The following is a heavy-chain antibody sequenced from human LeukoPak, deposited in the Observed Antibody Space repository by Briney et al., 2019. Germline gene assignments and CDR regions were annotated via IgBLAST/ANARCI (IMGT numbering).Heavy chain of an antibody. CDR1: GFTFSNYG. D-gene: IGHD6-13*01. V-gene: IGHV3-7*04. Sequence: GGSLRLSCAASGFTFSNYGMNWVRQAPGKGLEWVANIKQDGSEKYYVDSVKGRFTISRDNAKNSLYLQMNSLRAEDTAVYYCARAPYSSSWYSYYYYYYMDVWGKGTTVTISS. CDR2: IKQDGSEK. J-gene: IGHJ6*03. CDR3: ARAPYSSSWYSYYYYYYMDV.